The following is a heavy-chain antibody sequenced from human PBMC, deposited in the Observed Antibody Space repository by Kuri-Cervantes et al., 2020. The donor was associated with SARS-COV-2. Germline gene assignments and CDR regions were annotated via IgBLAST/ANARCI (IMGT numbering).Heavy chain of an antibody. CDR1: GFTFSDFA. V-gene: IGHV3-30*04. Sequence: GESLKISYAASGFTFSDFAMHWVRQAPGKGLEWLSIISYSETTLYADSVKGRFTISRDDSKNTLYLQMNSLKTEDTAVYYCTTRSSVYYYYGMDVWGQGTTVTVSS. CDR3: TTRSSVYYYYGMDV. J-gene: IGHJ6*02. D-gene: IGHD6-6*01. CDR2: ISYSETTL.